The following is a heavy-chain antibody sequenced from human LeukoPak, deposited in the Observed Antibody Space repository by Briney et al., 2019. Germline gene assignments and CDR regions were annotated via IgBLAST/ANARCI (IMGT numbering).Heavy chain of an antibody. CDR1: GGSISSYY. Sequence: PSETLSLTCTVSGGSISSYYWSWIRQPPGKGLEWIGYIYYSGSTNYDPSLKSRVTISVDTSKNQFSLKLSSVTAADTAVYYCARDNQLLDYYGMDVWGQGTTVTVSS. J-gene: IGHJ6*02. D-gene: IGHD1-7*01. V-gene: IGHV4-59*01. CDR2: IYYSGST. CDR3: ARDNQLLDYYGMDV.